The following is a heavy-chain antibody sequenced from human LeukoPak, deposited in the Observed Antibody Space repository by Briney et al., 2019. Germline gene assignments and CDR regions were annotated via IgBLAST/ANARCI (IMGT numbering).Heavy chain of an antibody. CDR1: RFTFSNYW. V-gene: IGHV3-74*01. CDR2: IDSDGSRT. Sequence: TGGSLRLSCAASRFTFSNYWMHWVRQAPGKGLGWVSRIDSDGSRTSYADSVKGRFTISRDNAKNTLYLELNSLRAEDTAVYYCARKSGSYYFFDYWGQRNLVTVSS. J-gene: IGHJ4*02. CDR3: ARKSGSYYFFDY. D-gene: IGHD1-26*01.